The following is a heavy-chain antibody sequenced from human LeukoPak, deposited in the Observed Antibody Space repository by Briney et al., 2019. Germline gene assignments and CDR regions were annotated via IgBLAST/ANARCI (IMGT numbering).Heavy chain of an antibody. J-gene: IGHJ5*02. D-gene: IGHD3-16*01. CDR2: INPNSGDT. V-gene: IGHV1-2*02. Sequence: ASVKVSCKTSGYTFTGYYMHWVRQAPGQALEWMGWINPNSGDTNSAQKFQGRVTMTRDMSISTAYMELSSLKSDDTAVYYCARDEYVLASFDPWGQGTLVTVSS. CDR3: ARDEYVLASFDP. CDR1: GYTFTGYY.